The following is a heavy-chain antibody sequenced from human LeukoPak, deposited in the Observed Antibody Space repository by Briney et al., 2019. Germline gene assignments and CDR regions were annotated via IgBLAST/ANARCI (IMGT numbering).Heavy chain of an antibody. V-gene: IGHV4-59*12. D-gene: IGHD1-26*01. CDR3: ARADGSYYFDYFDY. Sequence: IPSETLSLTCTVSGGSISSYYWSWIRQPPGKGLEWIGSIFHTGSTYHNPSLKSRVTISVDTSKNQFSLKLSSVTAADTAVYYCARADGSYYFDYFDYWGQGTLVTVSS. J-gene: IGHJ4*02. CDR2: IFHTGST. CDR1: GGSISSYY.